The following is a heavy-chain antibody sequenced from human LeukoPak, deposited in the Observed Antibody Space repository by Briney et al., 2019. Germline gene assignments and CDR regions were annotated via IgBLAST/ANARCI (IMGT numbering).Heavy chain of an antibody. D-gene: IGHD1-1*01. CDR2: IYYTGST. Sequence: SETLSLTCTVSGGSISRYYWSWIRQPPGKGLEWIGYIYYTGSTNYNPSLKSRVTISVDTSKNHFSLKLSSVTAADTAVYYCASGFRGQLGYFDYWGQGTLVTASS. V-gene: IGHV4-59*01. CDR3: ASGFRGQLGYFDY. CDR1: GGSISRYY. J-gene: IGHJ4*02.